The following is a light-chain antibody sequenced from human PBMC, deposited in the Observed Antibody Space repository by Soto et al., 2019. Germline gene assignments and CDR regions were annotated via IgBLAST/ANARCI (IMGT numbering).Light chain of an antibody. V-gene: IGLV2-14*01. Sequence: QLVLAQPASVSGSPGQSITISCAGTNRDVGGYNYVSWYQQYPGKAPKLIIYEVTYRPSGVSNRFSGSKSGNTASLTISGLQAEDEADYYWSSYSSSSALDVIFGGGTKLTVL. CDR1: NRDVGGYNY. CDR2: EVT. J-gene: IGLJ2*01. CDR3: SSYSSSSALDVI.